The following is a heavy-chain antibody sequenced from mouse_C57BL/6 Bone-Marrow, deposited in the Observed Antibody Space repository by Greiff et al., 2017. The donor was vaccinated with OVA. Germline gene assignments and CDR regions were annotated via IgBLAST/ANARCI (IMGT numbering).Heavy chain of an antibody. D-gene: IGHD2-1*01. V-gene: IGHV1-50*01. CDR2: IDPSDSYT. Sequence: QVQLQQPGAELVKPGASVKLSCKASGYTFTSYWMQWVKQRPGQGLEWIGEIDPSDSYTNYNQKFKGKATLTVDTSSSTAYMQLSSLTSEDSAVYYCARGGNYVAMDYWGQGTSVTVSS. J-gene: IGHJ4*01. CDR3: ARGGNYVAMDY. CDR1: GYTFTSYW.